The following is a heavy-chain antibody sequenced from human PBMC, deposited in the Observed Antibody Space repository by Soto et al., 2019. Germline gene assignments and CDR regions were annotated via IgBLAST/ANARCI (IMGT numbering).Heavy chain of an antibody. D-gene: IGHD4-4*01. V-gene: IGHV4-59*01. CDR1: GDSITSNH. J-gene: IGHJ5*02. CDR2: IYNSGTT. Sequence: KPSETLSLTCAVSGDSITSNHWNWIRQPPGRGLEWIGYIYNSGTTKYSPSLKSRVIISVDTSKNQLSLKLSSVTAADTAVYYCARVSMSTVSWGFDPWGQGTLVTVSS. CDR3: ARVSMSTVSWGFDP.